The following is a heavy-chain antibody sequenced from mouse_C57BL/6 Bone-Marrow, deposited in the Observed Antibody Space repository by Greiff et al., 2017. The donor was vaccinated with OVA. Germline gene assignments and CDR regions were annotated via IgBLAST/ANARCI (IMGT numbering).Heavy chain of an antibody. J-gene: IGHJ1*03. CDR3: TRLHWYFDV. Sequence: VQLQQSGAELVRPGASVTLSCKASGYTFTDYEMHWVKQTPVHGLEWICAIDPETGGTAYNQKFQGKAILTADKSSSTAYMELRSLTSEDAAVYYSTRLHWYFDVGGRGKTVTGSS. CDR1: GYTFTDYE. CDR2: IDPETGGT. V-gene: IGHV1-15*01.